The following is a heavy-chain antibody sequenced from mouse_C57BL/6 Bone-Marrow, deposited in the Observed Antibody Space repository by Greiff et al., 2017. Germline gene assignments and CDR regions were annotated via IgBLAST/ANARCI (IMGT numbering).Heavy chain of an antibody. J-gene: IGHJ1*03. D-gene: IGHD1-1*01. CDR1: GYTFTSYD. CDR3: ARLGFDGSSGDWSFDV. Sequence: VQLQQSGPELVKPGASVKLSCKASGYTFTSYDINWVKQRPGQGLEWIGWIYPRDGSTKYNEKFKGKATLTVDTSSSTAYLELHSLTSADSAVYFCARLGFDGSSGDWSFDVWGTGTTVTVSS. V-gene: IGHV1-85*01. CDR2: IYPRDGST.